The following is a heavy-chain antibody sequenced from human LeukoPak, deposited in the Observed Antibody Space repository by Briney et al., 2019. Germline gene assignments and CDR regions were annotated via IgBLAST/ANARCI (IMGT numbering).Heavy chain of an antibody. CDR1: GFTFSDYY. CDR3: ARPSITMIGVRDAFDI. J-gene: IGHJ3*02. V-gene: IGHV4-38-2*01. Sequence: LRLSCAASGFTFSDYYMSWIRQAPGKGLEWVGSIYYSGSTYYNPSLKSRVTMSVDTSKNQFSLKLSSVTAADTAVYYCARPSITMIGVRDAFDIWGQGTMVTVSS. CDR2: IYYSGST. D-gene: IGHD3-22*01.